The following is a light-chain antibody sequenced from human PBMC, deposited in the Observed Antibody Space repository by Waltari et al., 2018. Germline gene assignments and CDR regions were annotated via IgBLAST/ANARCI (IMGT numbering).Light chain of an antibody. CDR3: QQRSNGLT. Sequence: EIVLTQSPATLSLSPGERATLSCRDSQSVSSHLAWYQQKPGQAPRLLIYDASNRATGIPSRFSCSGSGTDFTLTISSLEPEDFAVYYCQQRSNGLTFGGGTKVEIK. V-gene: IGKV3-11*01. CDR1: QSVSSH. CDR2: DAS. J-gene: IGKJ4*01.